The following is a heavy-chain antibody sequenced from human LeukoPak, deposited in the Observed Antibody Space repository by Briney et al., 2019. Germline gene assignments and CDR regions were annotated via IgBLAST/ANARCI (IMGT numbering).Heavy chain of an antibody. Sequence: GGSLRLSCAASGFTFSSYAMSWVRQAPRKGLEWVSAISDSGTYYADSVKGRFTISRDNSKNTLYLQMNSLRAEDTAVYYCAKVVAAALYYFDYWGQGTLVTVSS. CDR1: GFTFSSYA. V-gene: IGHV3-23*01. CDR3: AKVVAAALYYFDY. CDR2: ISDSGT. J-gene: IGHJ4*02. D-gene: IGHD6-13*01.